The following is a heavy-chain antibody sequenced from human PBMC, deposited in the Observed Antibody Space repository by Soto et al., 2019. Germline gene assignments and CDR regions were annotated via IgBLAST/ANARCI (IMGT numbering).Heavy chain of an antibody. Sequence: QVQLVQSGAEVKQPGASVKLSCRASGYTFTSYYIHWVRQAPGKGPEWMGIINPGVCSTSSAQKFQGRPAVTSDTSTSTVFLDLSNLPSADTAVYYCARSPTAALAFRSYGMHVWGPGTTVTVSS. CDR2: INPGVCST. J-gene: IGHJ6*02. CDR1: GYTFTSYY. V-gene: IGHV1-46*01. CDR3: ARSPTAALAFRSYGMHV.